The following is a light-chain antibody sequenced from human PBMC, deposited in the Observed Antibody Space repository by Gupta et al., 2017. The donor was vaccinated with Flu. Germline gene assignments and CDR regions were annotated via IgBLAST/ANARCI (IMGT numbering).Light chain of an antibody. CDR1: QSVSSY. Sequence: EIVFTQSPATLSLSPGERATLSCRASQSVSSYLAWYQQKPGQAPRLLIYDASNRATGIPARFSGSGSGTDFTLTISSLEPEDFAVYYCQQRSNWHFGQGTRLEIK. V-gene: IGKV3-11*01. CDR3: QQRSNWH. J-gene: IGKJ5*01. CDR2: DAS.